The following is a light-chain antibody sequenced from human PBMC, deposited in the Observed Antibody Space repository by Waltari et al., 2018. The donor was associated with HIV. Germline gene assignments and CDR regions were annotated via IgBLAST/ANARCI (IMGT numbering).Light chain of an antibody. J-gene: IGLJ2*01. V-gene: IGLV2-14*03. CDR2: DVN. CDR1: SSDIGDSDY. Sequence: QSALTQPASVSGSPGQSITISCSGTSSDIGDSDYVSWYQQRPGKAPQLMISDVNKRTSGVPGRFSGSKSGSAAALTISGLQAEDEADYYCSSFTTRGQIVFGGGTKLTVL. CDR3: SSFTTRGQIV.